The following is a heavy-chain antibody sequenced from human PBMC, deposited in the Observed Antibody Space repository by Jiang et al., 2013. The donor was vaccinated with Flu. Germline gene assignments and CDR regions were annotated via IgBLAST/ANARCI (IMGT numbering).Heavy chain of an antibody. CDR1: NNVA. CDR3: ARAIYTYGPASFDF. V-gene: IGHV6-1*01. Sequence: NNVAWNWIRQSPARGLEWLGRTYYRSKWYNDYAVSVTSRITVNPDTSKNQFSLQLNSVTPEDTAVYYCARAIYTYGPASFDFWGQGTLVTVSS. J-gene: IGHJ4*02. CDR2: TYYRSKWYN. D-gene: IGHD5-18*01.